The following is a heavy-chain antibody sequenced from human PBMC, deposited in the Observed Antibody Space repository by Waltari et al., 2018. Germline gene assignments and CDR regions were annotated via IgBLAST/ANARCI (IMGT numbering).Heavy chain of an antibody. CDR2: IYSGGST. CDR1: GFTFSSYA. V-gene: IGHV3-23*03. Sequence: EVQLLESGGGLVQPGGSLRLSCAASGFTFSSYAMRWVRQAPGKGLEWVSVIYSGGSTYYADSVKGRFTISRDNSKNTLYLQMNSLRAEDTAVYYCAKQMYSSSSIGSYYMDVWGKGTTVTVSS. D-gene: IGHD6-6*01. CDR3: AKQMYSSSSIGSYYMDV. J-gene: IGHJ6*03.